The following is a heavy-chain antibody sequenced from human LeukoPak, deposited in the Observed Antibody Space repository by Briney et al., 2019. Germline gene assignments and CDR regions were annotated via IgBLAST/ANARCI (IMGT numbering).Heavy chain of an antibody. D-gene: IGHD3-16*01. CDR2: ISSSSGYI. Sequence: GGALRLSCAASGFTFSSDSMNWGREAPGKGLEWVSSISSSSGYIYYADSVKGRVTISRDNAKNSLYLQMNSLRAEDTAVYYCARLGYAYWGQGPLVTVSS. CDR1: GFTFSSDS. CDR3: ARLGYAY. V-gene: IGHV3-21*01. J-gene: IGHJ4*02.